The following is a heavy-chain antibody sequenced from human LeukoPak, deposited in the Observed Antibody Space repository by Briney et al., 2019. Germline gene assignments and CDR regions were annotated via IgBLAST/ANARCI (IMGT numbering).Heavy chain of an antibody. CDR3: ARGSTPITILLGWFDP. J-gene: IGHJ5*02. Sequence: SVKVSCKASVGTFSSYAISWVRQAPGQGLEWMGVIIPIFCTANYAQKFQGSVTVTTDDSTSTAYMELSSLRSEDTAVYYCARGSTPITILLGWFDPWGQGTLVTVSS. V-gene: IGHV1-69*05. D-gene: IGHD3-3*01. CDR1: VGTFSSYA. CDR2: IIPIFCTA.